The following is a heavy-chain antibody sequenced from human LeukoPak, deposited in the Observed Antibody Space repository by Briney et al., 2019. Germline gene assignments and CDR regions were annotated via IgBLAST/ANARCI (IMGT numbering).Heavy chain of an antibody. V-gene: IGHV3-23*01. CDR3: AKDPMVRGATYDN. CDR1: GFIFSRYD. J-gene: IGHJ4*02. Sequence: GGSLRLSCAASGFIFSRYDMTWVRQAPGKGLEWVSVIGGSGRTTYYEASVRGRFIFSGNNYNSPLFLKMNSLRAEDTAIYYCAKDPMVRGATYDNWGQGTLVTVSS. D-gene: IGHD3-10*01. CDR2: IGGSGRTT.